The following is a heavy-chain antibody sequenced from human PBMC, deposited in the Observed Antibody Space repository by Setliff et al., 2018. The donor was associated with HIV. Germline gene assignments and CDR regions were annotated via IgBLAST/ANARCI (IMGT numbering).Heavy chain of an antibody. CDR2: VHHDGST. CDR1: DYSVLNDNY. V-gene: IGHV4-38-2*02. J-gene: IGHJ4*02. Sequence: SETLSLTCAVSDYSVLNDNYWGWIRQSPGKGLEWIGSVHHDGSTYYNPSLESRLTISVDTSKNLFSLRVSSVTVADTALYYCGRDEHGFNSNWYGVDWGQGTLVTVSS. CDR3: GRDEHGFNSNWYGVD. D-gene: IGHD6-13*01.